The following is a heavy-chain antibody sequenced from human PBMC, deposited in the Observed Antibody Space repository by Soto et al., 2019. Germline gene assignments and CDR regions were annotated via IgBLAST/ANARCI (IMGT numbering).Heavy chain of an antibody. CDR1: GGSISSGSYY. CDR3: ARGMITFGGVIVIHDRMALEI. CDR2: IYYSGST. V-gene: IGHV4-39*07. Sequence: SETLSLTCTVSGGSISSGSYYWGWIRQPPGKGLEWIGSIYYSGSTYYNPSLKSRVTISVDTSKNQFSLKLSSVTAADTAVYYCARGMITFGGVIVIHDRMALEIWGQRTIVPV. J-gene: IGHJ3*02. D-gene: IGHD3-16*02.